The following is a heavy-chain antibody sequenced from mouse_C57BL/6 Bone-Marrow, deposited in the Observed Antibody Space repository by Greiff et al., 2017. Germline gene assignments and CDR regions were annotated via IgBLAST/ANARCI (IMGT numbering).Heavy chain of an antibody. D-gene: IGHD4-1*01. CDR3: ARDPWALAY. Sequence: EVQLVESGGGLVKPGGSLKLSCAASGFTFSSYAMSWVRQTPEKRLEWVATISDGGSYTYYPDNVKGRFTISRDNAKNNLYLQMSHLKSEDTAMYYCARDPWALAYWGQGTLVTVSA. V-gene: IGHV5-4*01. CDR2: ISDGGSYT. J-gene: IGHJ3*01. CDR1: GFTFSSYA.